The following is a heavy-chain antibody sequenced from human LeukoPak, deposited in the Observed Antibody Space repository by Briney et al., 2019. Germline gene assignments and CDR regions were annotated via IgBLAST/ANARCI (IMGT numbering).Heavy chain of an antibody. CDR1: GGTFSSYA. J-gene: IGHJ6*03. V-gene: IGHV1-69*06. Sequence: ASVKVSCKASGGTFSSYAISWVRQAPGQGLECMGRIIPIFGTANYAQKFQGRVTITADKSTSTAYMELSSLRSEDTAVYYCARVLEYEYYYMDVWDKGTTVTVSS. D-gene: IGHD2-8*01. CDR2: IIPIFGTA. CDR3: ARVLEYEYYYMDV.